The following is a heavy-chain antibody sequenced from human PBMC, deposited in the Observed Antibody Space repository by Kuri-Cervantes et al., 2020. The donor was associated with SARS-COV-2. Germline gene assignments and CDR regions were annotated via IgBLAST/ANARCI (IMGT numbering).Heavy chain of an antibody. CDR1: GFAFSSYA. CDR2: ISGSGGST. D-gene: IGHD2-2*01. J-gene: IGHJ4*02. CDR3: AKAGDIVVVPAAYFDY. V-gene: IGHV3-23*01. Sequence: SLKISCAASGFAFSSYAMSWVRQAPGKGLEWVSAISGSGGSTYYADSVKGRFTISRDNSKNTLYLQMNSLRAEDTAVYYCAKAGDIVVVPAAYFDYWGQGTLVTVSS.